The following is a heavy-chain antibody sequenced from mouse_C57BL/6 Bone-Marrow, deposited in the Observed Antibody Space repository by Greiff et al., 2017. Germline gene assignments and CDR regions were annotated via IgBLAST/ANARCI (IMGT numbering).Heavy chain of an antibody. V-gene: IGHV10-1*01. D-gene: IGHD1-1*01. CDR2: IRSKSNNYAT. J-gene: IGHJ3*01. CDR3: VGGGYGSSSFAY. CDR1: GFSFNTYA. Sequence: EADGGLVQPKGSLKLSCAASGFSFNTYAMNWVRQAPGKGLEWVARIRSKSNNYATYYADSVKDRFTISRDDSESMLYLQMNNLKTEDTAMYYCVGGGYGSSSFAYWGQGTLVTVSA.